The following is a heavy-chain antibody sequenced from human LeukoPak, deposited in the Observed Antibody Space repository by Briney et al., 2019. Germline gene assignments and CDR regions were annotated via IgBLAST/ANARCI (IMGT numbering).Heavy chain of an antibody. CDR2: IYPRDGST. CDR3: ARDQEAFDY. J-gene: IGHJ4*01. Sequence: ASVKVSCKASGYSFTSNYIHWVRQAPGQGLEWMGVIYPRDGSTSYAQKFQGRVTVTRDTSTSTVHMELSGLRSEDTAVYYCARDQEAFDYWGQGTLVTVSS. V-gene: IGHV1-46*01. CDR1: GYSFTSNY.